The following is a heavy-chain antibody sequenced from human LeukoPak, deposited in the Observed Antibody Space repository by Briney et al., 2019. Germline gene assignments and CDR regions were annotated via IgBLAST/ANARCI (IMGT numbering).Heavy chain of an antibody. CDR1: GGSISSYY. V-gene: IGHV4-59*01. CDR2: IYYSGST. D-gene: IGHD5-24*01. Sequence: PSETLSLTCTVSGGSISSYYWSWIRQPPGKGLEWIGYIYYSGSTNYNPSLKSRVTISVDTSKNQSSLKLSSVTAADTAVYYCARGRDGYKRFDYWGQGTLVTVSS. CDR3: ARGRDGYKRFDY. J-gene: IGHJ4*02.